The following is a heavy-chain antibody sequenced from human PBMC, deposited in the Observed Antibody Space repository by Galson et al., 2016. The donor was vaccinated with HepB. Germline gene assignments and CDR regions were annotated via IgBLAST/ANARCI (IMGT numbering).Heavy chain of an antibody. CDR2: INPNTGDT. V-gene: IGHV1-2*04. CDR3: AREGGYSSSSGYFYYGMDV. Sequence: SVKVSCKASGYTFTGYYMHWVRQAPGQGLEWMGWINPNTGDTNYGQKFQGWVTMTRDPSTNTAYMELSRLKSDDTAVYYCAREGGYSSSSGYFYYGMDVWGQGTTVTVAS. D-gene: IGHD6-13*01. J-gene: IGHJ6*02. CDR1: GYTFTGYY.